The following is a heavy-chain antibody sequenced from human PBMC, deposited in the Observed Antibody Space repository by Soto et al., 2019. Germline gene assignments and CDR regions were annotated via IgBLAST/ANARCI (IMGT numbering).Heavy chain of an antibody. V-gene: IGHV4-34*01. J-gene: IGHJ6*02. CDR1: GGSFSDYY. Sequence: QVQLQQWGAGLLKPSETLSLTCAVSGGSFSDYYWNWIRQPPGKGLEWIGEINHSGSTNYNPSLKSRVTISIDTSKTQVSLSASSATAADTAVYYCARSLHSYGLYGMDVWGQGTTVTVSS. CDR2: INHSGST. CDR3: ARSLHSYGLYGMDV. D-gene: IGHD5-18*01.